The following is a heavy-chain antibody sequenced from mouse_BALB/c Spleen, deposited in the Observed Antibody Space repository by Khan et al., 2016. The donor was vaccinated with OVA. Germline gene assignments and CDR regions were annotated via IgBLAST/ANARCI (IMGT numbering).Heavy chain of an antibody. V-gene: IGHV3-2*02. D-gene: IGHD1-1*01. CDR3: ARSVTITTVVATDFDY. J-gene: IGHJ2*01. CDR2: ISYSGRT. CDR1: GYSITSDYA. Sequence: EVQLVESGPGLVKPSQSLSLTCTVTGYSITSDYAWNWIRQFPGNKLEWMGYISYSGRTSYNPSLKSRISITRDTSKNQFCLQLNSVTTEDTTTYYCARSVTITTVVATDFDYWGQGTTLPVSS.